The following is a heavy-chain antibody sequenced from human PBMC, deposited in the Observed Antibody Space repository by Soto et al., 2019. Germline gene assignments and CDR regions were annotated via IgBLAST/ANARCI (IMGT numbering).Heavy chain of an antibody. CDR1: GCRFAAYA. J-gene: IGHJ4*02. D-gene: IGHD1-26*01. V-gene: IGHV3-23*01. Sequence: PDWCMRRSCAASGCRFAAYAMNWGRQDPGKEMEWVSVTPGSGGDTFFVDTVKGRFTISRDNAKNPLYLQMNSLRAEDTALYYFARGFSLSYWDLLFFPPPDNGGPGTLVTVSS. CDR3: ARGFSLSYWDLLFFPPPDN. CDR2: TPGSGGDT.